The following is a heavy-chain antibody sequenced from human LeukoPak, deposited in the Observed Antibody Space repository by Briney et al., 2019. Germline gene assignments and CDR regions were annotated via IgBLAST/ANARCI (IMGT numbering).Heavy chain of an antibody. J-gene: IGHJ4*02. CDR1: GFTLSSYW. CDR3: TRQWIMDY. V-gene: IGHV3-7*01. D-gene: IGHD5-12*01. Sequence: GGSLRLSCAASGFTLSSYWMNWVRQAPGKGLEWVANVKQDGSEKYYVDSVKGRFTISRDNAKNSLYPQMNSLRAEDTAVYYCTRQWIMDYWGQGTLVTVSS. CDR2: VKQDGSEK.